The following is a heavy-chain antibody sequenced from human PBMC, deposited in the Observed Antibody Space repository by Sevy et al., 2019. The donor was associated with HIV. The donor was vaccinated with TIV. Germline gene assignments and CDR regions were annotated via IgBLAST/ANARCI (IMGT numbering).Heavy chain of an antibody. CDR1: SFTFTNSA. J-gene: IGHJ6*02. CDR3: AAESRGSCSGRSCSVENGMDV. Sequence: ASVKVSCKASSFTFTNSAVQWVRQARGQRLEWIGWIVVGSGDTNYAHNFQERVTISRDMSTATGSMELSGLRSEDTAVYYCAAESRGSCSGRSCSVENGMDVWGQGTTVTVSS. V-gene: IGHV1-58*01. D-gene: IGHD2-15*01. CDR2: IVVGSGDT.